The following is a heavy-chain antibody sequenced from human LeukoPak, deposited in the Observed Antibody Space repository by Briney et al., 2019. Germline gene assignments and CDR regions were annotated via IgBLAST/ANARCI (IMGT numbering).Heavy chain of an antibody. Sequence: GGSLRLSCAASGFSFSSYWMNWVRQAPGKGLEWVANIKQDGSEKNYVDSVKGRFTISRDNAKNSLYLQMNSLRAEDTAVYYCAGGGYSFFYWGQGTLVTVSS. CDR3: AGGGYSFFY. CDR1: GFSFSSYW. J-gene: IGHJ4*02. D-gene: IGHD5-18*01. V-gene: IGHV3-7*03. CDR2: IKQDGSEK.